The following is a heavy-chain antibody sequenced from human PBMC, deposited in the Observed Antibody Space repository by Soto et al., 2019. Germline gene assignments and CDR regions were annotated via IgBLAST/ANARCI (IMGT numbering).Heavy chain of an antibody. CDR2: ISGSGGST. J-gene: IGHJ6*01. V-gene: IGHV3-23*01. CDR3: AKGYWSSTSCIRGVYA. Sequence: GGSLRLSCAASGSTFSSYAMTWVRQAPGKGLEWVSVISGSGGSTYYADSVKGRFTISRDNSKNTLYLQMNSLRAEDTDVYYCAKGYWSSTSCIRGVYACGQGITVLVSS. D-gene: IGHD2-2*01. CDR1: GSTFSSYA.